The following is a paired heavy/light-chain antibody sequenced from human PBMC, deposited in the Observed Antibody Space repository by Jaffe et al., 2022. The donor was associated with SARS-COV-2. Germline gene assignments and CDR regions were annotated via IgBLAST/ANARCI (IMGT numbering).Heavy chain of an antibody. CDR2: INHSGNT. V-gene: IGHV4-34*02. Sequence: QVQLQQWGAGVLEASETLSLSCAVYGGSFSGYFWSWIRQSPGKGLEWIGEINHSGNTKYTPSLKSRVTISVDTSKNQFSLKVSSVTAADTAVYYCARELRDDSGSYCMDVWGKGTTVTVSS. CDR3: ARELRDDSGSYCMDV. CDR1: GGSFSGYF. J-gene: IGHJ6*03. D-gene: IGHD3-10*01.
Light chain of an antibody. V-gene: IGLV2-14*01. CDR3: SSYTSSSTLL. CDR2: DVS. CDR1: SSDVGGYNY. Sequence: QSALTQPASVSGSPGQSITISCTGTSSDVGGYNYVSWYQQHPGKAPKLMIYDVSNRPSGVSNRFSGSKSGNTASLTISGLQAEDEADYYCSSYTSSSTLLFGGGTKLTVL. J-gene: IGLJ2*01.